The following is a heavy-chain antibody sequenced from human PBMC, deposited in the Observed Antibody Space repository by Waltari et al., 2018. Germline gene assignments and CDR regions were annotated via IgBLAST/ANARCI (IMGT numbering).Heavy chain of an antibody. CDR1: GFTVSTKY. D-gene: IGHD1-26*01. CDR3: ARVGTHTLYGMDV. V-gene: IGHV3-53*01. J-gene: IGHJ6*02. CDR2: IQTGGAT. Sequence: EVQLEESGGGLIQPGGSLRLSCAASGFTVSTKYMTWVRQAPGKGLAGFSVIQTGGATYYADSVKGRFTMSRDNSKNTLDLQMNSLRAEDTAVYYCARVGTHTLYGMDVWGQGTTVTVSS.